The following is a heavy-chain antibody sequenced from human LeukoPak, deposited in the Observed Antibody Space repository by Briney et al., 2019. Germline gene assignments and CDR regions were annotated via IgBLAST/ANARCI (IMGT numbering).Heavy chain of an antibody. J-gene: IGHJ3*02. CDR3: ARATVVVGYCTTTRCYKPFDI. Sequence: GASVKVSCKASGYTFTNYDINWVRQATGQGLEWMGWMNPNSANTGYSQKFQGRVTFTRDTSISTAYMELSSLRSEDTAVYFCARATVVVGYCTTTRCYKPFDIWGQGTMVTVSS. D-gene: IGHD2-2*02. CDR1: GYTFTNYD. CDR2: MNPNSANT. V-gene: IGHV1-8*03.